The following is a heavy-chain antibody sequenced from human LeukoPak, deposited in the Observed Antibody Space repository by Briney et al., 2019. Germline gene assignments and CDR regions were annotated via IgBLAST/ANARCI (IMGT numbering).Heavy chain of an antibody. CDR2: ISAYNGNT. J-gene: IGHJ4*02. D-gene: IGHD6-19*01. Sequence: ASVKVSCKASGYTFTSYGISWVRQAPGQGLEWMGWISAYNGNTNYAQKLQGRVTITTDTSTNTAYMELRSLRSDDTAVYYCARASSGWYAAYWGQGTLVTVSS. CDR1: GYTFTSYG. CDR3: ARASSGWYAAY. V-gene: IGHV1-18*04.